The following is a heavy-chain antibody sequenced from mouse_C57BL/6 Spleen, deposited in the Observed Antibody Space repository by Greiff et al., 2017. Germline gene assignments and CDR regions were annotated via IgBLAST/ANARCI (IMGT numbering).Heavy chain of an antibody. CDR1: GYTFTDPI. CDR3: GRGGYGDYSCFDY. J-gene: IGHJ2*01. V-gene: IGHV1-11*01. CDR2: IYPVSGEA. Sequence: VQLQQSGAELASPGASVTLSCKASGYTFTDPIMNWVKTRPGQGLEWIGRIYPVSGEANYTQKFMGKATFSVDRSSSTVYMVLNSLTSEDPAVYYCGRGGYGDYSCFDYWGQGTTLTVSS. D-gene: IGHD2-13*01.